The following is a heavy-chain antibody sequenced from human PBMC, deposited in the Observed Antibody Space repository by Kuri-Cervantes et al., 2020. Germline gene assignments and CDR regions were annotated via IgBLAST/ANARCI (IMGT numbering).Heavy chain of an antibody. D-gene: IGHD3-9*01. CDR2: ISYDGTNK. V-gene: IGHV3-30-3*01. CDR3: ARGGYYDILTIGFDY. CDR1: GFTFSRYA. Sequence: GGSLRLSCAASGFTFSRYAMHWVRQAPGKGLEWVAVISYDGTNKYYAESVKGRLTISRDNSKNTLYLQMNSLRPEDRSVYFCARGGYYDILTIGFDYWGQGALVTVSS. J-gene: IGHJ4*02.